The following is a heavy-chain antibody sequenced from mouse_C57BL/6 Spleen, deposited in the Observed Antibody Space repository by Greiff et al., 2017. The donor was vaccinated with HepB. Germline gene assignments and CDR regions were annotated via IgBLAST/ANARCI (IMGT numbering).Heavy chain of an antibody. V-gene: IGHV1-76*01. CDR3: AREAY. Sequence: QVQLQQSGAELVRPGASVKLSCKASGYTFTDNYIQRVKQRPRQGLEWIARIYPGSGNTYYNEKFKGKATLTAEKSSSTAYMQLSSLTSEDSAVYFCAREAYWGQGTLVTVSA. CDR2: IYPGSGNT. CDR1: GYTFTDNY. J-gene: IGHJ3*01.